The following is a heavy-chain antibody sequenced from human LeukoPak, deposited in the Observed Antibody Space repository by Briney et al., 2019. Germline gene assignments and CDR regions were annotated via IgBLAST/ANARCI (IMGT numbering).Heavy chain of an antibody. Sequence: PSETLSLTCTVSGGSISSYYWSWIRQPPGKGLEWIGYIYYSGSTNHNPSLKSRVTISVDTSKNQFSLKLSSVTAADTAVYYCARHQTDIVVVPAAAFDPWGQGTLVTVSS. CDR2: IYYSGST. CDR1: GGSISSYY. CDR3: ARHQTDIVVVPAAAFDP. V-gene: IGHV4-59*08. D-gene: IGHD2-2*01. J-gene: IGHJ5*02.